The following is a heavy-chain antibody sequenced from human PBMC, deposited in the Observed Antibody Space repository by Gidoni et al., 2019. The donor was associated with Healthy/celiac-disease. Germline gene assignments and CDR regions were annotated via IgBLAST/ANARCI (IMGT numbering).Heavy chain of an antibody. V-gene: IGHV3-9*01. CDR3: AKAQAVAGTPVDY. CDR1: SFTFDDYA. J-gene: IGHJ4*02. D-gene: IGHD6-19*01. CDR2: ISWNSGSI. Sequence: EVQLVESGGGLVQPGRSLRLSCAASSFTFDDYAMHWVRQAPGKGLEWVSGISWNSGSIGYADSVKGRFTISRDNAKNSLYLQMNSLRAEDTALYYCAKAQAVAGTPVDYWGQGTLVTVSS.